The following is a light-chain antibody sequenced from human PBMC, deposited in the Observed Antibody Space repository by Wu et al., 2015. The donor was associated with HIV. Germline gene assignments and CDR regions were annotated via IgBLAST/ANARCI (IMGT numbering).Light chain of an antibody. V-gene: IGKV1-5*03. J-gene: IGKJ2*03. CDR3: QQYNSYLVS. Sequence: DIQMTQSPSTLSPSVGDRVTITCRASQSISSWLAWYQQKPGKAPKLLIYKASSLKSGVPSRFSGSGSGTEFTLTISSLQPDDFATYYCQQYNSYLVSFGQGTKLEIK. CDR1: QSISSW. CDR2: KAS.